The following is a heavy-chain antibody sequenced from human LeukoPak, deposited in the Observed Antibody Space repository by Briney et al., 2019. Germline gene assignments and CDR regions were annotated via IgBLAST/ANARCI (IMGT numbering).Heavy chain of an antibody. Sequence: GGSLRLSCAASGFTFSSYSMNWARQAPGKGLEWVSSISSSSSYIYYADSVKGRFTISRDNAKNSLYLQLNSLRAEDTAVYYCARAHTGDYYYYMDVWGKGTTVTVSS. D-gene: IGHD1-26*01. CDR1: GFTFSSYS. CDR2: ISSSSSYI. J-gene: IGHJ6*03. V-gene: IGHV3-21*01. CDR3: ARAHTGDYYYYMDV.